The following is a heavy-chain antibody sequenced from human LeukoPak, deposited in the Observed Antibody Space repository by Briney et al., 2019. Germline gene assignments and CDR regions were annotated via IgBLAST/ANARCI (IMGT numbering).Heavy chain of an antibody. CDR3: TTGRTLSSSNDAFDI. Sequence: PGGSLRLSCASSGFLFAGYAMNWVRQAPGKGLEWVGRIKSKTDGGTTDYAAPVKGRFTISRDDSKNTPYLQMNSLKTEDTAVYYCTTGRTLSSSNDAFDIWGQGTMVTVSS. CDR2: IKSKTDGGTT. V-gene: IGHV3-15*01. CDR1: GFLFAGYA. J-gene: IGHJ3*02. D-gene: IGHD6-13*01.